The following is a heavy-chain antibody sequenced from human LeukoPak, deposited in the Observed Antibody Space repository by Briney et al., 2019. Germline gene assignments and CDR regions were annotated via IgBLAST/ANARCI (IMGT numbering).Heavy chain of an antibody. V-gene: IGHV4-34*01. Sequence: PSETLSLTCAVYGGSFSGYYWSWIRQPPGKGLEWIGEINLSGSTNYNPSLKSRVTISVDTSKNQFSLKLSSVTAADTAVYYCARHKQLFYYYYYMDVWGKGTTVTVSS. J-gene: IGHJ6*03. D-gene: IGHD5-24*01. CDR3: ARHKQLFYYYYYMDV. CDR1: GGSFSGYY. CDR2: INLSGST.